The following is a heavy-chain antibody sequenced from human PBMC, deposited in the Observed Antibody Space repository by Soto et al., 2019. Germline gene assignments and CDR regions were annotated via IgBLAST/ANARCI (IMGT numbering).Heavy chain of an antibody. Sequence: QLQLQESGSGLVRPSETLSLTCTVSGGSISSGGDSFSWIRQAPGKGLEWIGYIYHSGSAIYNPSLKSRVTMSADRSKNQFSLRLNSVTAADTAVYYCARAQIPHWVDPWGQGILVTVSP. CDR2: IYHSGSA. D-gene: IGHD2-21*01. J-gene: IGHJ5*02. CDR1: GGSISSGGDS. CDR3: ARAQIPHWVDP. V-gene: IGHV4-30-2*01.